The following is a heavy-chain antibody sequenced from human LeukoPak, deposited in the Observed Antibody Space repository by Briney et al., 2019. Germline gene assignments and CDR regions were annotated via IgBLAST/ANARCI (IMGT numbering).Heavy chain of an antibody. J-gene: IGHJ4*02. D-gene: IGHD6-19*01. V-gene: IGHV1-24*01. CDR1: GYTLTELS. CDR3: ATVEEVAGTYLC. Sequence: ASVKVSCKVSGYTLTELSMHWVRQAPGKGLEWMGGFDPEDGETIYAQKFQGRVTMTEDTSTDTAYMELSSLRSEDTAVYYCATVEEVAGTYLCWGQGTLVTVSS. CDR2: FDPEDGET.